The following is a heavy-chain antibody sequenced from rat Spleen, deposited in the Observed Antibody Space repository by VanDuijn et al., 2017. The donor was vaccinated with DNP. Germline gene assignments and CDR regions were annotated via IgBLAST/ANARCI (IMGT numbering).Heavy chain of an antibody. CDR2: ISYEGSST. D-gene: IGHD5-1*01. CDR3: AKGGGWEDY. V-gene: IGHV5-22*01. CDR1: GFTFSDYY. Sequence: EVQLVESGGGLVQPGRSLKLSCAASGFTFSDYYMAWVRQAPKKGLEWVASISYEGSSTYYGDSVKGRFTISRDNAENTVYLQMNSLRSEDTATYYCAKGGGWEDYWGQGVMVTVSS. J-gene: IGHJ2*01.